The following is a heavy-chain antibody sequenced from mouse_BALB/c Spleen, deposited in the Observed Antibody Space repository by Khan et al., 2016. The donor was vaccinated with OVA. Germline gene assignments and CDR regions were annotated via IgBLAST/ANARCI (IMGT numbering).Heavy chain of an antibody. CDR1: GYTFTNYW. D-gene: IGHD2-1*01. CDR2: IFPGTGTT. Sequence: VQLQESGAELVKPGASVQLSCKTSGYTFTNYWLQWVKQRPGQGLGWIGQIFPGTGTTYSNENFKAKATLTVDTSSSTAYMQLSSLTAEDSAVYFCARGYFGNYEFAYWGQGTLVTVSA. CDR3: ARGYFGNYEFAY. J-gene: IGHJ3*01. V-gene: IGHV1S132*01.